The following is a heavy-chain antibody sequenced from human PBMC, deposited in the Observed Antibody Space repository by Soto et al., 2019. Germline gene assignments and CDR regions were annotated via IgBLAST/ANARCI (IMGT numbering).Heavy chain of an antibody. CDR2: IYYSGST. CDR3: ARGHNYYDSSGYFSY. V-gene: IGHV4-31*03. J-gene: IGHJ4*02. D-gene: IGHD3-22*01. Sequence: SETLSLTCTVSGGSISSGGYYWSWIRQHPGKGLEWIGYIYYSGSTYYNPSLKSRVTISVDTSKNQFSLKLSSVTAADTAVYYCARGHNYYDSSGYFSYWGQGTLVTSPQ. CDR1: GGSISSGGYY.